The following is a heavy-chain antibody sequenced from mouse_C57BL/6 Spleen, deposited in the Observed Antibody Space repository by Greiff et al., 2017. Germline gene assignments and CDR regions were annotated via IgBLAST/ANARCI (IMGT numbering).Heavy chain of an antibody. D-gene: IGHD2-4*01. CDR2: IDPSDSET. CDR1: GYTFTSYW. J-gene: IGHJ2*01. Sequence: QVQLQQPGAELVRPGSSVKLSCKASGYTFTSYWMHWVKQRPIQGLEWIGNIDPSDSETHYNQKFKDKATLTVDKSSSTAYMQLSSLTSEDSAVYYGARWSGYDYDALHFDYWGQGTTLTVSA. V-gene: IGHV1-52*01. CDR3: ARWSGYDYDALHFDY.